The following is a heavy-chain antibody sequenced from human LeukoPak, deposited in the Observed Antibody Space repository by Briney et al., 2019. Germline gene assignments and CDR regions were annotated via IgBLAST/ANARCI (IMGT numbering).Heavy chain of an antibody. CDR1: GYSFTNYW. D-gene: IGHD3-9*01. V-gene: IGHV5-10-1*01. Sequence: GESLKISCKGSGYSFTNYWITWVRQMPGKGLEWMGRIDPSDSYTNYSPSFQGHVTMPVEKSISTAYQQWSSLRASDTAMYYCARQVYDMLTSDIWGQGTMGTVSS. J-gene: IGHJ3*02. CDR3: ARQVYDMLTSDI. CDR2: IDPSDSYT.